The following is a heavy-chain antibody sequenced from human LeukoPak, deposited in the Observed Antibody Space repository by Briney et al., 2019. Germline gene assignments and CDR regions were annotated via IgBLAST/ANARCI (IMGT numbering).Heavy chain of an antibody. J-gene: IGHJ4*02. CDR3: ATPTGIAVAGSRGGVDY. V-gene: IGHV3-11*01. CDR1: GFTFSDYY. D-gene: IGHD6-19*01. Sequence: GGSLRLPCAASGFTFSDYYMSWIRQAPGKGLEWVSYISSSGSTIYYADSVKGRFTISRDNAKNSLYLQMNSLRAEDTAVYYCATPTGIAVAGSRGGVDYWGQGTLVTVSS. CDR2: ISSSGSTI.